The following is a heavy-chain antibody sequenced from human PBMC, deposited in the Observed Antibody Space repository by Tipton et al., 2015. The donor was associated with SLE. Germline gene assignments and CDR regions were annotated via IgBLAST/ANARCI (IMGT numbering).Heavy chain of an antibody. V-gene: IGHV3-53*01. Sequence: SLRLSCAASGFTVSTNYMSWVRQAPGKGLEWVSVIYSGGSTSYADFVRGRFTISRDSLKNTVYLQMKSLRAEDTAVYYCARDQSSITMVVIIGAPYCMDVWGQGTTVTVSS. CDR3: ARDQSSITMVVIIGAPYCMDV. D-gene: IGHD3-22*01. J-gene: IGHJ6*02. CDR1: GFTVSTNY. CDR2: IYSGGST.